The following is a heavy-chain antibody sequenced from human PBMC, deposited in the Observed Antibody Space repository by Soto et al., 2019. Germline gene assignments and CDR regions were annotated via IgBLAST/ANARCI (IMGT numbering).Heavy chain of an antibody. Sequence: QVQLQESGPGLVKPSETLSLTCTVSGGSISSYYWSWIRQPPGKGLEWIGYIYASGSTNYNPSLKSPVTLQLAPAKNQFSLKPSSVPAADTAVDYCARPGEYAVSGTPPLASYFYGMDVWGQGTTVTVSS. CDR3: ARPGEYAVSGTPPLASYFYGMDV. V-gene: IGHV4-4*08. D-gene: IGHD3-10*01. J-gene: IGHJ6*02. CDR1: GGSISSYY. CDR2: IYASGST.